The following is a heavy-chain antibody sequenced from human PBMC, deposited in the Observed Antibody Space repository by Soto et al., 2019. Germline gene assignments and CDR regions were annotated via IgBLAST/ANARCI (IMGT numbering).Heavy chain of an antibody. V-gene: IGHV4-59*01. D-gene: IGHD3-22*01. CDR3: ARASYYSDSFGYFLDS. Sequence: SETLSLSCTVSVGSSSPYYWSCIRQIPWKGLEWIAYIYYSGSTNYNPSLKSRVTISVDTSKNQCSLKLSSVTAADTAVYYCARASYYSDSFGYFLDSWGQGTLVTVSS. J-gene: IGHJ4*02. CDR1: VGSSSPYY. CDR2: IYYSGST.